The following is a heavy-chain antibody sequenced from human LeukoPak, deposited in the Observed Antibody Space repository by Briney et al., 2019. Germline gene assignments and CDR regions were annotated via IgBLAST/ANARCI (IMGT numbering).Heavy chain of an antibody. CDR3: AGGGGAGLAD. Sequence: KPSETLSLTCTISGGSLSSYYWTWARQPPGKGLEWIGYIYSSGSTNYNPSLKSRVTISIDTSKNQFSLNLSSVTAADTAVYHCAGGGGAGLADWGQGTLVTVSS. J-gene: IGHJ4*02. D-gene: IGHD4-23*01. CDR1: GGSLSSYY. CDR2: IYSSGST. V-gene: IGHV4-59*01.